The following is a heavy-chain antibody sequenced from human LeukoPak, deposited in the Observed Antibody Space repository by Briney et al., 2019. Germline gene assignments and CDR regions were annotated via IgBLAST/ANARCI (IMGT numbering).Heavy chain of an antibody. D-gene: IGHD3-10*01. CDR3: AKDIRPSLWLGESAFDY. CDR2: ISWNSGSI. V-gene: IGHV3-9*03. CDR1: GFTFDDYA. Sequence: GGSLRLSCAASGFTFDDYAMHWVRQAPGKGLEWVSGISWNSGSIGYADSVKGRFTISRDNAKNSLYLQMNSLRAEDMALYYCAKDIRPSLWLGESAFDYWGQGTLVTVSS. J-gene: IGHJ4*02.